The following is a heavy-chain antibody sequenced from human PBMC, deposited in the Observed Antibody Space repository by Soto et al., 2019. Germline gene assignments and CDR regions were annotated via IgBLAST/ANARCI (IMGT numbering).Heavy chain of an antibody. J-gene: IGHJ6*02. CDR1: GGSVMSYY. CDR2: IYHSGKT. V-gene: IGHV4-59*02. Sequence: PSETLSLTCSVSGGSVMSYYWSWIRQSPEKGLEWIGYIYHSGKTNYNPSLKSRVTTSVDTSKNQLSLRLSSVTATDTAVYFCARISSVNPYGYVNGGLDVWGQGTTVTVSS. CDR3: ARISSVNPYGYVNGGLDV. D-gene: IGHD5-18*01.